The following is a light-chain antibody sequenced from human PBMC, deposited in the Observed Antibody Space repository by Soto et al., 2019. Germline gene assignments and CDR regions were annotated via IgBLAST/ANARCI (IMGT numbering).Light chain of an antibody. V-gene: IGKV1-17*01. CDR2: ATS. J-gene: IGKJ1*01. CDR1: EDIKSD. CDR3: LQHHAYPRT. Sequence: DIQMTQSPSSLSASVGDRVIITCRASEDIKSDLGWYQQKAGEAPRRLISATSSLQSGVPSRFSGSGSGTEFTLTIRSLQPEDLATYYCLQHHAYPRTFGQGTKVEIK.